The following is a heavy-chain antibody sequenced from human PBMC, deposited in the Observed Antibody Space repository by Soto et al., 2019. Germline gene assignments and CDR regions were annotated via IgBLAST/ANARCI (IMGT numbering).Heavy chain of an antibody. D-gene: IGHD6-13*01. CDR1: GYTLTELS. J-gene: IGHJ5*02. Sequence: GASVKVSCKVSGYTLTELSMHWVRQAPGKGLEWMGGFDPEDGETIYAQKFQGRVTMTEDTSTDTAYMELSSLRSEDTAVYYCATDLFPGGDSSSQNWFDPWGQGTLVTVS. V-gene: IGHV1-24*01. CDR3: ATDLFPGGDSSSQNWFDP. CDR2: FDPEDGET.